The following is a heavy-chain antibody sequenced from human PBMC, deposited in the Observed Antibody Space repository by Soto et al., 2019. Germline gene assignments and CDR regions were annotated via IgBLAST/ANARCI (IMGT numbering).Heavy chain of an antibody. CDR3: AKDSEQQQHPSLGAFDI. V-gene: IGHV3-9*01. J-gene: IGHJ3*02. CDR1: GFTFDDYA. D-gene: IGHD6-13*01. CDR2: ISWNSGSI. Sequence: EVQLVESGGGLVQPGRSLRLSCAASGFTFDDYAMHWVRQAPGKGLEWVSGISWNSGSIGYADSVKGRFTISRDNAKNSLYLQMSSLRAEDTALYYCAKDSEQQQHPSLGAFDIWGQGTMVTVSS.